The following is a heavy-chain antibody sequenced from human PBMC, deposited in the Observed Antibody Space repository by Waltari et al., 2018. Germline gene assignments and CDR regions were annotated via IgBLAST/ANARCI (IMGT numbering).Heavy chain of an antibody. V-gene: IGHV4-39*01. CDR1: GGSISSSSYY. Sequence: QLQLQESGPGLVKPSETLSLTCTVSGGSISSSSYYWGWIRQPPGKGLEWIGSIYYSGSTYYNPSLKSRVTISVDTSKNQFSLKLSSVTAADTAVYYCARHGGWGRMTTHAFGIWGQGTMVTVSS. CDR2: IYYSGST. J-gene: IGHJ3*02. CDR3: ARHGGWGRMTTHAFGI. D-gene: IGHD3-16*01.